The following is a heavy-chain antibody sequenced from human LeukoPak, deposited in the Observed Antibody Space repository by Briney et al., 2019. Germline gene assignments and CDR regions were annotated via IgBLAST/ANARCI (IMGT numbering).Heavy chain of an antibody. J-gene: IGHJ4*02. CDR3: AKDGVAVAGFDY. CDR1: GFTVSSNY. CDR2: IYSGGST. V-gene: IGHV3-53*01. D-gene: IGHD6-19*01. Sequence: GGSLRLSCAASGFTVSSNYMSWVRQAPGKGLEWVSVIYSGGSTYYADSVKGRFTISRDNSKNTLYLQMNSLRAEDTAVYYCAKDGVAVAGFDYWGQGTLVTVSS.